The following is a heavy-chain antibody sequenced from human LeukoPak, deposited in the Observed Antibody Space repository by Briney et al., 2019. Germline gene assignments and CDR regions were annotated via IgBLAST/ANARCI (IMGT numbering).Heavy chain of an antibody. CDR2: IIPILGIA. D-gene: IGHD3-3*01. CDR3: ARDLSWSGYPSGPDV. V-gene: IGHV1-69*04. Sequence: GASVKVSCKASGGTFSSYAISWVRQAPGQGLEWMGRIIPILGIANYAQKFQGRVTITADKPTSTAYMELSSLRSEDTAVYYCARDLSWSGYPSGPDVWGQGTTVTVSS. CDR1: GGTFSSYA. J-gene: IGHJ6*02.